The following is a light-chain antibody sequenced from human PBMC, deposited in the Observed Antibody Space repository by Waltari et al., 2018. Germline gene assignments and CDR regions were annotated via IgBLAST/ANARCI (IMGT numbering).Light chain of an antibody. V-gene: IGLV3-21*04. CDR2: YDN. J-gene: IGLJ3*02. CDR3: QVWDNYSDHWV. CDR1: NIGTRS. Sequence: SYVLTQPPSLSVAPGKTARITCGGNNIGTRSVHWCQQKAGQAPVVVISYDNYRPSGIPERFSASNSGNMATLTISRVEAGDEADYYCQVWDNYSDHWVFGGGTKLTVL.